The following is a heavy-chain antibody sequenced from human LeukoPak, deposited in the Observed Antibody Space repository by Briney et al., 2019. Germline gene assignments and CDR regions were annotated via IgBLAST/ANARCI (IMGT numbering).Heavy chain of an antibody. D-gene: IGHD6-13*01. Sequence: SETLSLTCAVYGGSFSDYYWSWIRQPPGKGLEWIGFIYYSGSTNYNPSLKSRVTISVDTSKNQFSLKLSSVTAADTAVYYCARVSSNNWYNERGAFDIWGQGTMVTVSS. CDR3: ARVSSNNWYNERGAFDI. CDR1: GGSFSDYY. J-gene: IGHJ3*02. V-gene: IGHV4-59*01. CDR2: IYYSGST.